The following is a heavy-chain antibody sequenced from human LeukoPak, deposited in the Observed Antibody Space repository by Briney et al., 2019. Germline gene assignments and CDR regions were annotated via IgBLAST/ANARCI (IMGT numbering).Heavy chain of an antibody. V-gene: IGHV4-34*12. J-gene: IGHJ4*02. D-gene: IGHD3-3*01. Sequence: SETLSLTCAVFGGSFNGYYWTWIRQPPGKGLEWIGEIIHDGSTNYNPSLKSRVNISIDTSKIQSSLNLSSVTAADTAVYYCARGLASGYPPIPFDYWGQGTLVTVSS. CDR3: ARGLASGYPPIPFDY. CDR1: GGSFNGYY. CDR2: IIHDGST.